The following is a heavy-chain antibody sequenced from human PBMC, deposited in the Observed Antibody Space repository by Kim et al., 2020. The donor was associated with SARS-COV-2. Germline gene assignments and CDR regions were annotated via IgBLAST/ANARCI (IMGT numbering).Heavy chain of an antibody. CDR3: ARARPYYYEGEDAFDI. J-gene: IGHJ3*02. CDR1: GFTFSSYD. Sequence: GGSLRLSCAASGFTFSSYDMHWVRQATGKGLEWVSAIGTAGDTYYPGSVKGRFTISRENAKNSLYLQMNSLRAGDTAVYYCARARPYYYEGEDAFDIWGQGTMVTVSS. D-gene: IGHD3-22*01. CDR2: IGTAGDT. V-gene: IGHV3-13*01.